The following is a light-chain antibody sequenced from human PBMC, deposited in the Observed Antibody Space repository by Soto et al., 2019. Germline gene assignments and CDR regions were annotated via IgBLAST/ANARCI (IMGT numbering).Light chain of an antibody. Sequence: QSALTQPPSASGSPGQSVTISCTGTSSYVGGYNYVSWYQHHPGKAPKLIIYEVYKRPSGVPDRFSGPKSGNTAALTVSGLQAEDEADYYCSSYVGTNSYVFGTGTKVTVL. V-gene: IGLV2-8*01. CDR3: SSYVGTNSYV. CDR1: SSYVGGYNY. CDR2: EVY. J-gene: IGLJ1*01.